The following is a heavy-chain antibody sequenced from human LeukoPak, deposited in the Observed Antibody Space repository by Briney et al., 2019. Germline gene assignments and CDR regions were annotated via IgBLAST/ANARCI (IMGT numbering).Heavy chain of an antibody. CDR1: GYTFTSYG. V-gene: IGHV1-18*01. J-gene: IGHJ5*02. D-gene: IGHD3-3*01. CDR3: ARAYDHDFWSGYRFDP. Sequence: ASVKVSCKASGYTFTSYGISWVRQAPGQGLEWMGWISAYNGNTNYAQKLQGRVTMTTDTSTSTAYMELRSLRSDDTAVYYCARAYDHDFWSGYRFDPWGQGTLVTVSS. CDR2: ISAYNGNT.